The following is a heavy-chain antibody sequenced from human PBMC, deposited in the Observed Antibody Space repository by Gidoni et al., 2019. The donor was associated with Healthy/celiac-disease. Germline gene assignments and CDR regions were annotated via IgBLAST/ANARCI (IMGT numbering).Heavy chain of an antibody. CDR3: ARTHSGSYRRFDP. J-gene: IGHJ5*02. CDR2: IFANDEK. CDR1: WFSLTTARMG. V-gene: IGHV2-26*03. Sequence: QVTLKESGPVLVKPPETLTLTCTISWFSLTTARMGLSWIRQPPGKALEWLAHIFANDEKAYSTSLKSRHTISKDTSKSQVVLTMTNMDPVDTATYYCARTHSGSYRRFDPWGQGTLVTVSS. D-gene: IGHD1-26*01.